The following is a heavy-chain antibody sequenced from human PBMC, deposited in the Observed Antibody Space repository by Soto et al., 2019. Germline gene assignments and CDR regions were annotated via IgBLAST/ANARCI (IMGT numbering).Heavy chain of an antibody. V-gene: IGHV4-31*02. D-gene: IGHD2-2*01. CDR2: IYYTGRT. J-gene: IGHJ5*02. CDR3: ARDVTSNHNCFDP. CDR1: GGSLKSGGYY. Sequence: QVQLQESGPGLVKPSQTLSLTCTVSGGSLKSGGYYWSWIRQHPGRGLEWIGYIYYTGRTYYNPSRESRVTFSVDKSKNQFALKLSSVTAADAAVYYCARDVTSNHNCFDPWGHGTLVTVSS.